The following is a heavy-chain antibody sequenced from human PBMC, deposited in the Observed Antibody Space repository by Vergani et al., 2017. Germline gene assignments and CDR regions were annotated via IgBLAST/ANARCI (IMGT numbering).Heavy chain of an antibody. Sequence: EVQLLESGGGLVQPGGSLRLSCAASGFTFSSYAMSWVRQAPGKGLEWVSAISGSGGSTYYADSVKGRFTISRDNSKNTLYLQMNSLRAEDTAVYYCAKSEQQLGDYYYYDYGMDVWGQGTTVTVSS. CDR1: GFTFSSYA. V-gene: IGHV3-23*01. D-gene: IGHD6-13*01. CDR3: AKSEQQLGDYYYYDYGMDV. CDR2: ISGSGGST. J-gene: IGHJ6*02.